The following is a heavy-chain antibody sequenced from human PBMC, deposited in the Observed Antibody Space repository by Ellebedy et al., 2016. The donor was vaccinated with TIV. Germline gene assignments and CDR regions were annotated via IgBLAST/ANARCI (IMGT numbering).Heavy chain of an antibody. V-gene: IGHV4-4*07. CDR2: IYTSGST. Sequence: MPSETLSLTCTVSGGSISSYYWSWIRQPAGKGLEWIGRIYTSGSTNYNPSLKSRVTMSVDTSKNQFSLKLSSVTAADTAVYYCAGSYGKGRDYYYYGMDVWGQGTTVTVSS. D-gene: IGHD5-18*01. CDR3: AGSYGKGRDYYYYGMDV. CDR1: GGSISSYY. J-gene: IGHJ6*02.